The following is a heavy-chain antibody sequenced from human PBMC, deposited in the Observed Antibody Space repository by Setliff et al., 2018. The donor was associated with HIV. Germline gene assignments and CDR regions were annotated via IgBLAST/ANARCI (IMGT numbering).Heavy chain of an antibody. CDR1: GASFSGYY. D-gene: IGHD2-2*01. V-gene: IGHV4-34*01. CDR2: INHSGIT. CDR3: ARVRLGVPPSIFDY. Sequence: SETLSLTCAVYGASFSGYYWAWIRQSPGTGLEWIGEINHSGITNYNPTLKSRVTISTDTSKNQFSLRLNSVTAADTAVYYCARVRLGVPPSIFDYWGQGALVTVSS. J-gene: IGHJ4*02.